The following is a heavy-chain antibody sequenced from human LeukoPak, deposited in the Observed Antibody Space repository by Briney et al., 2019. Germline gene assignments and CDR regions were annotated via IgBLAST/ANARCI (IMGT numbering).Heavy chain of an antibody. CDR1: GYSFTSYW. Sequence: GESLKISCKGSGYSFTSYWIGWVRQMPGKGLEWMGIIYPDDSDTRYSPSFQGQVTISADKSLNTAYLQWSSLKASDTAMYYCARVVNYDTSGYQTKNWFDPWGQGTLVTVSS. J-gene: IGHJ5*02. D-gene: IGHD3-22*01. CDR3: ARVVNYDTSGYQTKNWFDP. V-gene: IGHV5-51*01. CDR2: IYPDDSDT.